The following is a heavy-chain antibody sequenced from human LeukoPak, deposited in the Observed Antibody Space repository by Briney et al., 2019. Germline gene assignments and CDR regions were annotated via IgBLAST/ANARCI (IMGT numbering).Heavy chain of an antibody. Sequence: ASVKVSCKASGGTFSSYAISWVRQAPGQGLEWMGGIIPIFGTANYAQKFQGRVTMTTDTSTSTAYMELRSLRSDDTAVYYCARYYYDSSGYYYPFGYWGQGTLVTVSS. CDR1: GGTFSSYA. V-gene: IGHV1-69*05. CDR2: IIPIFGTA. J-gene: IGHJ4*02. D-gene: IGHD3-22*01. CDR3: ARYYYDSSGYYYPFGY.